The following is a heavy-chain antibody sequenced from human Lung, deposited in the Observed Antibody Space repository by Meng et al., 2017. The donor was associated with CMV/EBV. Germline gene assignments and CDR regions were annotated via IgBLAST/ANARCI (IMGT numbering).Heavy chain of an antibody. CDR1: GFTFSRFA. J-gene: IGHJ4*02. V-gene: IGHV3-30-3*01. Sequence: GGSLRLXCAASGFTFSRFAMHWVRQAPGKGLEWVAVISYDGSNKYYADSVKGRFTISRDNSKNTLYLQMNSLRAEDTAVYHCARGITVAPPSDWGQGTLVTVSS. CDR3: ARGITVAPPSD. CDR2: ISYDGSNK. D-gene: IGHD6-19*01.